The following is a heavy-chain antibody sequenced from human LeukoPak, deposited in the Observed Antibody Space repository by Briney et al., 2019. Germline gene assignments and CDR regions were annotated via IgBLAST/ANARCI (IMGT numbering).Heavy chain of an antibody. D-gene: IGHD3-22*01. V-gene: IGHV4-39*01. Sequence: SETLSLTCTVSGGSISSSSYYWGWIRQPPGKGLEWIATIHFGGSTYYNPPLKSRVTIYVATSKNQFSLKLSSVTAADTAVYYCACLRGYYDSSGHSPLDPWGQGTLVTVSS. J-gene: IGHJ5*02. CDR2: IHFGGST. CDR1: GGSISSSSYY. CDR3: ACLRGYYDSSGHSPLDP.